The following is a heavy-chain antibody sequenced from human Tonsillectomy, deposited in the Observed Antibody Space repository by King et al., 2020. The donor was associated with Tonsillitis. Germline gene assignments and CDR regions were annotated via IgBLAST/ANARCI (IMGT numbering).Heavy chain of an antibody. Sequence: QLVQSGAEVKKPGASVKVSCKASGYTFTNYYMHWVRQAPGQGLEWMGIINPGDGSTSYAQKFQGRVTMTRDTSTSTVYMELSSLRSEDTAVYYCARSLNPHYFESSGYPEGDWGQGTLVTVSS. D-gene: IGHD3-22*01. V-gene: IGHV1-46*03. CDR1: GYTFTNYY. CDR2: INPGDGST. J-gene: IGHJ4*02. CDR3: ARSLNPHYFESSGYPEGD.